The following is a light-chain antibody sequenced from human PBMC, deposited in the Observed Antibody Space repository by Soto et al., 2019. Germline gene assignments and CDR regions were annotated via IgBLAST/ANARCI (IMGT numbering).Light chain of an antibody. V-gene: IGKV3-20*01. J-gene: IGKJ1*01. CDR2: DAS. CDR1: QTVRNNY. CDR3: QQYGSSPWT. Sequence: EFVLSQSPGTLSLSPGERATLSCRASQTVRNNYLAWYQQKPGQAPRLLIYDASSRATGIPDRFSGDGSGTDYTLTISSLDPEDFAVYYCQQYGSSPWTFGQGTKVDIK.